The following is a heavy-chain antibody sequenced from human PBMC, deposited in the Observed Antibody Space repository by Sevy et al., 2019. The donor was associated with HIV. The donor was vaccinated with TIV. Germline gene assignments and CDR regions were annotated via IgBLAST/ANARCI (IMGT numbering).Heavy chain of an antibody. Sequence: GGSLRLSCTTSGFTFSYSGMHWVRQAPGKGLEWVTFIQYDGRNTHYADSVKGRFTISRANSKNTLYLQMNSLRGDDTAVYYCAKNTAAVGTGGFDYWGQGALVTVSS. CDR2: IQYDGRNT. J-gene: IGHJ4*02. CDR3: AKNTAAVGTGGFDY. CDR1: GFTFSYSG. D-gene: IGHD6-13*01. V-gene: IGHV3-30*02.